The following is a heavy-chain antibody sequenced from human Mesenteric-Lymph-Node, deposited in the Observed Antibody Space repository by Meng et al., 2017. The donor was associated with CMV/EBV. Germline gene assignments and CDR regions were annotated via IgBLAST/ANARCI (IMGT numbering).Heavy chain of an antibody. CDR2: INHSGST. D-gene: IGHD2-8*01. Sequence: SETLSLTCAVYGGSFSGYYWSWIRQPPGKGLEWIGEINHSGSTNYNPSLKSRVTISVDTSKNQFSLKLSSVTAADTAVYYCAQSDAGMVVENWGQGTLVTVSS. V-gene: IGHV4-34*01. J-gene: IGHJ4*02. CDR3: AQSDAGMVVEN. CDR1: GGSFSGYY.